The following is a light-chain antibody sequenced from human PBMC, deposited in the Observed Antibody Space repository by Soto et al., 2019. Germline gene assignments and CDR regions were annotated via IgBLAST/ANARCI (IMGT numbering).Light chain of an antibody. J-gene: IGLJ1*01. CDR1: SSDVGGYNY. Sequence: QSVLTQPASVSGSPGQSITISCTGTSSDVGGYNYVSWYQQYPGKAPKLLIYEVSDRAPGISSRLSGSKSGNTASLTISGLQAEDEADYYCSSHTTSSPYVFGTGTKLTVL. V-gene: IGLV2-14*03. CDR3: SSHTTSSPYV. CDR2: EVS.